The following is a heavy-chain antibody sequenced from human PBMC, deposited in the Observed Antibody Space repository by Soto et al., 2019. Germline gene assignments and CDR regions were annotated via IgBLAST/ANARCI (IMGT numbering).Heavy chain of an antibody. Sequence: ASVKVSCKVSGYTLTELSMHWVRQAPGKGLEWMGGFDPEDGETIYAQKFQGRVTMTEDTSTDTAYMELSSLRSEDTAVYYCARDAAAVQPQYNWFDPWGQGTLVTVSS. CDR3: ARDAAAVQPQYNWFDP. J-gene: IGHJ5*02. D-gene: IGHD6-13*01. CDR2: FDPEDGET. V-gene: IGHV1-24*01. CDR1: GYTLTELS.